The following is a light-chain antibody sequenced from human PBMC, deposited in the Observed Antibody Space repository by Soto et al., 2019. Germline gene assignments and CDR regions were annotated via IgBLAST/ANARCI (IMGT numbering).Light chain of an antibody. V-gene: IGLV2-8*01. J-gene: IGLJ3*02. CDR3: TSYSGSNIWV. Sequence: QSALTQPPSASGSPGQSVTISCTGTSSDVGAYKYVSWYQQYPGKAPKLMIYEVNKRPSRGPDRFSGSKSGNTASLTVSGLQHEDEADDHCTSYSGSNIWVFGRGTKLTVL. CDR1: SSDVGAYKY. CDR2: EVN.